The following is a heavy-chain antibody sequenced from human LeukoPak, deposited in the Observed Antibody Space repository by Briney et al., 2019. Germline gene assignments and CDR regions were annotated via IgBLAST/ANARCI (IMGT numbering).Heavy chain of an antibody. D-gene: IGHD3-3*01. CDR1: GFTFSRYA. V-gene: IGHV3-30-3*01. Sequence: GGSLRLSCVASGFTFSRYAMHWVRRAPGKGLDWVTFISYDGTNKYYADSVKGRFTISRDNSRNTLFLQVNSLRAEDTAVYYCARAERNAGVFNYWGQRTPVTVSS. CDR2: ISYDGTNK. CDR3: ARAERNAGVFNY. J-gene: IGHJ4*02.